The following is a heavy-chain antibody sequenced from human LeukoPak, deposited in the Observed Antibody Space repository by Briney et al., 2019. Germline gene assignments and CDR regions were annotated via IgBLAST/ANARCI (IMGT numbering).Heavy chain of an antibody. V-gene: IGHV4-61*02. Sequence: SQTLSLTCTVSGGSISSGSHYWRWIRQPAGKGLEWIGLIYTSGTTKTNPSLESRVTISLDTSKNQFSLKLGSVTAADTAVYYCAGEFESWGQGTLVTVSS. CDR2: IYTSGTT. J-gene: IGHJ5*01. CDR3: AGEFES. CDR1: GGSISSGSHY.